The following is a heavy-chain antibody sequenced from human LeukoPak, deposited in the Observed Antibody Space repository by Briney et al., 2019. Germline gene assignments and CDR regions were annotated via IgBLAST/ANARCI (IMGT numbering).Heavy chain of an antibody. CDR1: GFTFSGSA. J-gene: IGHJ4*02. CDR3: TRRVDSGYYYDPKIQTPDY. Sequence: GGSLRLSCAASGFTFSGSAMHWVRQASGKGLEWVGRIRSKANSYATAYAASVKGRFTISRDDSKNTAYLQMNSLKTEDTAVYYCTRRVDSGYYYDPKIQTPDYWGQGTLVTVSS. CDR2: IRSKANSYAT. D-gene: IGHD3-22*01. V-gene: IGHV3-73*01.